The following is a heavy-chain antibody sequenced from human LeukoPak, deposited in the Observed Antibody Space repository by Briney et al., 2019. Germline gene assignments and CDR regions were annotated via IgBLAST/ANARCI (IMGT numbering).Heavy chain of an antibody. Sequence: AGGSLRLSCTASGFTFGDYAMSWVRQAPGKGLEWVGFIRSKAFGGTTEYAASVKGRFTISRDDSKSIASLQMNSLKTEDAAVYYCSRYCTTTTCLQDYGMDVWGQGTTVTVSS. J-gene: IGHJ6*02. CDR1: GFTFGDYA. V-gene: IGHV3-49*04. CDR2: IRSKAFGGTT. D-gene: IGHD2-2*01. CDR3: SRYCTTTTCLQDYGMDV.